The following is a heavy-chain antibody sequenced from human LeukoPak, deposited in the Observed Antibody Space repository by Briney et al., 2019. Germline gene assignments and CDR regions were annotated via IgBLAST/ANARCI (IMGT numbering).Heavy chain of an antibody. CDR3: ARHEEGYEYYFDY. CDR1: GGSISSYY. J-gene: IGHJ4*02. D-gene: IGHD6-13*01. V-gene: IGHV4-4*09. CDR2: IYTSGST. Sequence: SETLSLTCTVSGGSISSYYWSWIQQPPGKGLEWIGYIYTSGSTNYNPSLKSRVTISVDTSKNQFSLKLSSVTAADTAVYYCARHEEGYEYYFDYWGQGTLVTVSS.